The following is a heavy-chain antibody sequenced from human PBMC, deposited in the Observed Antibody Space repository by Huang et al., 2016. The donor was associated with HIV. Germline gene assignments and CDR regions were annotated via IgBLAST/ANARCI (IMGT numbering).Heavy chain of an antibody. D-gene: IGHD1-26*01. J-gene: IGHJ4*02. CDR3: AKDGRGSGTYYDYFEY. CDR2: RSYDGSSK. CDR1: GFTFNKFD. V-gene: IGHV3-30*18. Sequence: QVQLVESGGGVVQPGRSLRLSCAAFGFTFNKFDMHWVRQAPGKGVEWVAIRSYDGSSKYQADSVKGRFTIARDNSKNTVERQRKSLRVEDTAVYYCAKDGRGSGTYYDYFEYWGQGTLVTVSS.